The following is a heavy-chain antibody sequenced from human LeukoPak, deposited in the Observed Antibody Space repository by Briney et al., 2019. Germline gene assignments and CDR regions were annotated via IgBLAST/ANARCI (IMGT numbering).Heavy chain of an antibody. CDR1: GYSFSNYE. D-gene: IGHD3-3*01. V-gene: IGHV3-48*03. CDR3: AKGGIKRFGMVPDWFDP. Sequence: GGSLRLSCAGSGYSFSNYEMNWVRQAPGRGLEWVAYIWSSGSVTHYADSVKDRFTISRDNGKNSLYLQMNSLRAEDTAVYYCAKGGIKRFGMVPDWFDPWGQGTLVTVSS. CDR2: IWSSGSVT. J-gene: IGHJ5*02.